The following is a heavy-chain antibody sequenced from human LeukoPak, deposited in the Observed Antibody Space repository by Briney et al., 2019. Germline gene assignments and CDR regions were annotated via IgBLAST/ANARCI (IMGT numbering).Heavy chain of an antibody. CDR1: GFTFSSYA. D-gene: IGHD3-16*02. V-gene: IGHV3-23*01. Sequence: GGSLRLSCAASGFTFSSYAMSGVRQAPGKGLEWVSAISGSGGSTYYADSVKGRFTISRDNSRNTLYLQMNSLRAEDTAVYYCAKDMITFGGVIVPDFDYWGQGTLVTVSS. J-gene: IGHJ4*02. CDR3: AKDMITFGGVIVPDFDY. CDR2: ISGSGGST.